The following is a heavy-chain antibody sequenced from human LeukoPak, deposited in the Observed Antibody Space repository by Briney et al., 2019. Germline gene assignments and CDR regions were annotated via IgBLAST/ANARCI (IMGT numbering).Heavy chain of an antibody. V-gene: IGHV4-61*02. Sequence: SQTLSLTCTVSGGSISSGSYYWSWIRQPAGKGLEWIGRIYTSGSTYYNPSLKSRVTISVDTSKNQFSLKLSSVTAADTAVYYCASHTVTHGGFDYWGQGTLVTVSS. J-gene: IGHJ4*02. CDR2: IYTSGST. CDR3: ASHTVTHGGFDY. CDR1: GGSISSGSYY. D-gene: IGHD4-17*01.